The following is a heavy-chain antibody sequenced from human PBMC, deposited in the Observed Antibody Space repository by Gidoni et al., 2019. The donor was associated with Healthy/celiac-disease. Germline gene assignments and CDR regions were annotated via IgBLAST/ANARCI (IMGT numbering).Heavy chain of an antibody. CDR2: IRSKAYGGTT. CDR1: GFTFGDYA. Sequence: EVQLVESGGGLVTPGRSLRPSCTASGFTFGDYAMSWFRPAPGKGLEWVGFIRSKAYGGTTEYAASVEGRFTISRDDSKSIAYLQMNSLKTEDTAVYYCTSTGLLGAFDIWGQGTMVTVSS. V-gene: IGHV3-49*05. D-gene: IGHD2-21*01. CDR3: TSTGLLGAFDI. J-gene: IGHJ3*02.